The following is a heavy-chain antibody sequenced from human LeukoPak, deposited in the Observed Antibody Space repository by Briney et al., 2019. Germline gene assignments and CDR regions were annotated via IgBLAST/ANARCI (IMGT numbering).Heavy chain of an antibody. CDR3: AKPLLLWFGEWPAFDI. D-gene: IGHD3-10*01. CDR1: GFTVSSNY. V-gene: IGHV3-53*01. J-gene: IGHJ3*02. Sequence: GGSLRLSCAASGFTVSSNYMSWVRQAPGKGLEWVSVIYSGGSTYYADSVKGRFTISRDNSKNTLYLQMNSLRAEDTAVYYCAKPLLLWFGEWPAFDIWGQGTMVTVSS. CDR2: IYSGGST.